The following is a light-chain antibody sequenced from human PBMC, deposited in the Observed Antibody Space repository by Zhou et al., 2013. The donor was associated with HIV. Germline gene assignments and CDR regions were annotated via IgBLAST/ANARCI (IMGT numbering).Light chain of an antibody. CDR3: LQQTHWPPA. Sequence: DVVMTQSPLSLPVTLGQPASISCRSSQSLVHSDGNTFLSWFQQRPGQSPRRLIYKVSNRDSGVPDRFSGSGSGTDFTLKISRVEAEDVGLYYCLQQTHWPPAFGQGTKVKSN. CDR2: KVS. J-gene: IGKJ1*01. V-gene: IGKV2-30*02. CDR1: QSLVHSDGNTF.